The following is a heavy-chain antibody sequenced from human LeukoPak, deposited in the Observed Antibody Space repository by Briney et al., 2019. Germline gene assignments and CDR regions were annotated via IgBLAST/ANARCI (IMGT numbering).Heavy chain of an antibody. CDR3: ARITFGGVIVPDY. CDR2: IYTSGST. V-gene: IGHV4-61*02. Sequence: PSQTLSLTCTVSGGSISSGSYYWSWIRQPAGKGLEWIGRIYTSGSTNYNPSLKSRVTISVDTSKNQFSLKLSSVTAADTAVYYCARITFGGVIVPDYWGQGTLVTVSS. D-gene: IGHD3-16*02. CDR1: GGSISSGSYY. J-gene: IGHJ4*02.